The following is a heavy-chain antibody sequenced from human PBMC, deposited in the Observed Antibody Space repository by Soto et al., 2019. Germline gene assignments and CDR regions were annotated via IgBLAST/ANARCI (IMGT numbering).Heavy chain of an antibody. J-gene: IGHJ3*02. CDR1: GFTFSSYA. CDR3: ARERKAVAWGDAFDI. CDR2: ISSNGGST. D-gene: IGHD6-19*01. V-gene: IGHV3-64*01. Sequence: GGSLRLSCAASGFTFSSYAMHWVRQAPGKGLEYVSAISSNGGSTYYANSVKGRFTISRDNSKNTLYLQMGSLRAEDMAVYYCARERKAVAWGDAFDIWGQGTMVTVSS.